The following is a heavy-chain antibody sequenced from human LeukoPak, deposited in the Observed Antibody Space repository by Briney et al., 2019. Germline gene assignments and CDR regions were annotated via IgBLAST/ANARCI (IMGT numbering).Heavy chain of an antibody. J-gene: IGHJ6*02. V-gene: IGHV1-18*01. CDR2: ISAYNGNT. D-gene: IGHD2-21*02. Sequence: GASVKVSCKASGYTFTSYGISWVRQAPGQGLEWMGWISAYNGNTNYAQKLQGRVTMTTDTSTSTAYMELRSLRSDDTAVYYCARDHPHIVVVTAIRSYYYYGMDVWGQGTTVTVSS. CDR1: GYTFTSYG. CDR3: ARDHPHIVVVTAIRSYYYYGMDV.